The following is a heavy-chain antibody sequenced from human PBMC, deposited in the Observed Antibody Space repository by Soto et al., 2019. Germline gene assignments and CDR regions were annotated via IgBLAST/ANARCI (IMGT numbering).Heavy chain of an antibody. CDR3: TAWGWGSGFGAA. CDR2: TKNKAASYAT. J-gene: IGHJ4*02. Sequence: EVQLVESGGGLIQPGESLRLSCSTSGFTFSDYYIDWVRQAPGKGLEWVGRTKNKAASYATEYAASVKGRFSISRDHSQNSLYLQMNSLKIDDTAVYYCTAWGWGSGFGAAWGQGTQVIVSS. V-gene: IGHV3-72*01. D-gene: IGHD3-16*01. CDR1: GFTFSDYY.